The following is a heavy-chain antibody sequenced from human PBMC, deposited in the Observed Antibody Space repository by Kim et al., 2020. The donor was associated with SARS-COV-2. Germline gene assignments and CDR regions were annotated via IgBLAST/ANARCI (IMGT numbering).Heavy chain of an antibody. Sequence: ASVKVSCKTSGFTFASYIFHWVRQAPGQNFEWMGWITAANGNTKYSHRLEDRVSITKDTSATTVYMELGSLTSEDTALYCCARSYSSSWSLDSWGQGTLFTVSS. CDR1: GFTFASYI. V-gene: IGHV1-3*01. CDR2: ITAANGNT. CDR3: ARSYSSSWSLDS. J-gene: IGHJ5*02. D-gene: IGHD2-2*01.